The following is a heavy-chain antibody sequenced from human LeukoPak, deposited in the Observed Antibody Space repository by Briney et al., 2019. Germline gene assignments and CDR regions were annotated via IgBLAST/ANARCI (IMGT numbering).Heavy chain of an antibody. CDR2: IYHSGST. CDR3: AKINSSGWQTSFDY. D-gene: IGHD6-19*01. J-gene: IGHJ4*02. V-gene: IGHV4-38-2*01. CDR1: GYSISSGYY. Sequence: SETLSLTCAVSGYSISSGYYLGWIRQPPGKGLEWIGSIYHSGSTYYNPSLKSRVTISVDTSKNQFSLKLSSVTAADPAVYSCAKINSSGWQTSFDYWGQGTLVTVSS.